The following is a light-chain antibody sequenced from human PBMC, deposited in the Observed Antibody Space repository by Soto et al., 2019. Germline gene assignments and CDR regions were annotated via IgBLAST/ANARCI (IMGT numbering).Light chain of an antibody. CDR1: HSVTNNY. J-gene: IGKJ2*02. CDR3: QQYGNSPRT. V-gene: IGKV3-20*01. CDR2: GAS. Sequence: ENVLTQSPGILSLSPGERATLSCGASHSVTNNYIAWYQQKPGQAPRLLIFGASDRATGIPDRFSGGGSGTYFTLTLSRLEPEDCAVYYCQQYGNSPRTFGQGTKLEIK.